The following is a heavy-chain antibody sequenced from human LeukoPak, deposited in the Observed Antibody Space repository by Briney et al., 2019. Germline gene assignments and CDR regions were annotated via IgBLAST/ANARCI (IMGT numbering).Heavy chain of an antibody. Sequence: GASQILSWAAADFISSSYWRHLVRLAAGGGLGWVLLINSDASSTSYADCVNGRFTISKDNAKNTLYLQMNRLRAEDTAVYYCARERGSGCYFSEYFQHWGQGTLVTVSS. D-gene: IGHD6-19*01. V-gene: IGHV3-74*01. CDR1: DFISSSYW. CDR3: ARERGSGCYFSEYFQH. CDR2: INSDASST. J-gene: IGHJ1*01.